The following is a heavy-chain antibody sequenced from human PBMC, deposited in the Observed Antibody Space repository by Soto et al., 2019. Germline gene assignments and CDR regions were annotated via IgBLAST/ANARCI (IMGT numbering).Heavy chain of an antibody. CDR3: AKTMGDCSGGTCYGAYSMDV. J-gene: IGHJ6*02. D-gene: IGHD2-15*01. V-gene: IGHV3-23*01. CDR2: GGST. Sequence: GGSTYAADSMKGRFTISRDNSKNTVHLQMNSLRADDTAVYYCAKTMGDCSGGTCYGAYSMDVWGQGITVTVSS.